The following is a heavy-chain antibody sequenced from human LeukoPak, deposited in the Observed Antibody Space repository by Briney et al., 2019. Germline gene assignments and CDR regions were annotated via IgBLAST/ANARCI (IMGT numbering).Heavy chain of an antibody. D-gene: IGHD6-6*01. J-gene: IGHJ4*02. CDR1: GDSVSSNSAA. CDR3: ARDLSLAMYE. CDR2: TYYRSKWYN. V-gene: IGHV6-1*01. Sequence: SQTLSLTCAISGDSVSSNSAAWNWIRQSPSRGLEWLGRTYYRSKWYNDYAVSVKRRITISPETSKTQFSLQLNSVTPEDSAVYYCARDLSLAMYEWGQGTLASVSS.